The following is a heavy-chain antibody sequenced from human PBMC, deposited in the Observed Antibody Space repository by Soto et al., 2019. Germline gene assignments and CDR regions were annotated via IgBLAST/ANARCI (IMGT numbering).Heavy chain of an antibody. CDR2: ISYDGSNK. V-gene: IGHV3-30-3*01. CDR1: GFTFSSYA. Sequence: QVQLVESGGGVVQPGRSLRLSCAASGFTFSSYAMHWVRQAPGKGLEWVAVISYDGSNKYYADSVKGRFTISRDNSKNTLYLQMNSLRAEDTAVYYCARDWPSGGYCLDYWGQGTLVTVSS. CDR3: ARDWPSGGYCLDY. J-gene: IGHJ4*02. D-gene: IGHD1-26*01.